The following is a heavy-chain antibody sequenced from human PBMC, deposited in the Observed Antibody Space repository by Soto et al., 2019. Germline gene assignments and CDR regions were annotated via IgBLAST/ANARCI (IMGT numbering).Heavy chain of an antibody. J-gene: IGHJ5*02. CDR3: ARDDLRMSGYGSVCLRARFAP. CDR1: GYTFTGYY. CDR2: INTNSGGT. V-gene: IGHV1-2*04. Sequence: ASVKVSCKASGYTFTGYYIHWVRQAPGQGLEWMGWINTNSGGTNCAQTFQGWVTMTRDTSTSTAYMELRRLISDDTAVYYCARDDLRMSGYGSVCLRARFAPCGPGTLDTVSS. D-gene: IGHD5-12*01.